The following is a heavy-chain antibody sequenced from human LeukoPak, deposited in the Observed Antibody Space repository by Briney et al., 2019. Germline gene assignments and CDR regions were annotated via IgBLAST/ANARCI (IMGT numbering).Heavy chain of an antibody. V-gene: IGHV4-59*08. CDR3: ARRLSYGKPGIAVAGPIDY. CDR2: IYYSGST. Sequence: SETLSLTCTVSGGSISSYYWSWIRQPPGKGLEWIGYIYYSGSTNYNPSLKSRVTISVDTSKNQFSLKLSSVTAADTAVYYCARRLSYGKPGIAVAGPIDYWGQGTLVTVSS. J-gene: IGHJ4*02. CDR1: GGSISSYY. D-gene: IGHD6-19*01.